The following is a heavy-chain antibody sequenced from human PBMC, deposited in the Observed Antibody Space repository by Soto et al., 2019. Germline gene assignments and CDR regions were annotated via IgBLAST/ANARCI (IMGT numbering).Heavy chain of an antibody. J-gene: IGHJ5*02. Sequence: GGSLRLSCGVSGSTFSDNWMSWVRRAPGQGLQGVGKINQQGSEKQCVESVKGRFTISRDSAEGSRYLRMNGLRAEDTDVYYCVKGVGFLGPWGQGTLVTVSS. CDR3: VKGVGFLGP. V-gene: IGHV3-7*01. CDR1: GSTFSDNW. CDR2: INQQGSEK. D-gene: IGHD1-26*01.